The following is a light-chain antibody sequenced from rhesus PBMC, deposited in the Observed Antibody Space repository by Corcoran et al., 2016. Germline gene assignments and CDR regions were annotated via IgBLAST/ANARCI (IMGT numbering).Light chain of an antibody. J-gene: IGLJ1*01. CDR3: SSYASSNTFI. V-gene: IGLV2-13*03. CDR1: TSDIGGYNR. CDR2: EVA. Sequence: QTAPTQSPSVSGSPGQSVTISCNGTTSDIGGYNRVSWYQQHPGKAPKLIIYEVAKRPSGVSDRFSGSKSGNTASLIISGLQAEDDAIYYCSSYASSNTFIFGPGTRLTVL.